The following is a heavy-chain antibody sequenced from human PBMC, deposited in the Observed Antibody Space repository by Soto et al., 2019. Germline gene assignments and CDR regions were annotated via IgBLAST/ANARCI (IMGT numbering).Heavy chain of an antibody. D-gene: IGHD3-22*01. J-gene: IGHJ5*02. CDR2: INHSGST. CDR1: GGSFSGYY. CDR3: ARRRGSRFGPYNWFDP. Sequence: SETLSLTCAVYGGSFSGYYWSWIRQPPGKGLEWIGEINHSGSTNYNPSLKSRVTISVDTSKNQFSLKLSSVTAADTAVYYCARRRGSRFGPYNWFDPWGQGTLVTVSS. V-gene: IGHV4-34*01.